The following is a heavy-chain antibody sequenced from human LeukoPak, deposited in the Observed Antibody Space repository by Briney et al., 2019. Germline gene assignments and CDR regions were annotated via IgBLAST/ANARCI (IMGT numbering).Heavy chain of an antibody. CDR1: GGSISSGDYY. Sequence: PSETLSLTCTVSGGSISSGDYYWSWIRQPPGKGLEWIGYIYYSGGTYYNPSLKSRVTISVDTSKNQFSLKLSSVTAADTAVYYCARDKHDYGGNHNWFDPWGQGTLVTVSS. CDR3: ARDKHDYGGNHNWFDP. J-gene: IGHJ5*02. V-gene: IGHV4-30-4*01. CDR2: IYYSGGT. D-gene: IGHD4-23*01.